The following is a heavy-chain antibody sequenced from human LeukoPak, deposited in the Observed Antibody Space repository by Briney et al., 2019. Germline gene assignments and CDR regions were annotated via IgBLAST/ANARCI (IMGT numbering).Heavy chain of an antibody. J-gene: IGHJ4*02. Sequence: GGSLRLSCAASVFTFSSYGMHWVRQAPGKGLEWVAFIRYDGSNKYYADSVKGRFTISRDNSKNTLYLQMNSLRAEDTAVYYCATSGYSGYDYMGLRYWGQGTLVTVSS. CDR2: IRYDGSNK. CDR3: ATSGYSGYDYMGLRY. V-gene: IGHV3-30*02. D-gene: IGHD5-12*01. CDR1: VFTFSSYG.